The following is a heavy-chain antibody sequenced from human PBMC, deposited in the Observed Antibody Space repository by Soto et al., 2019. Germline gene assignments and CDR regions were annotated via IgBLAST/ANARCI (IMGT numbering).Heavy chain of an antibody. V-gene: IGHV3-30-3*01. CDR3: ARGSSVEMATIAFDY. CDR2: ISYDGSNK. J-gene: IGHJ4*02. CDR1: GFTFSSYA. D-gene: IGHD5-12*01. Sequence: QVQLVESGGGVVQPGRSLRLSCAASGFTFSSYAMHWVRQAPGKGLEWVAVISYDGSNKYYADSVKGRFTISRDNSKNTLYVQMNSLRAEDTAVYYCARGSSVEMATIAFDYWGQGTLVTVSS.